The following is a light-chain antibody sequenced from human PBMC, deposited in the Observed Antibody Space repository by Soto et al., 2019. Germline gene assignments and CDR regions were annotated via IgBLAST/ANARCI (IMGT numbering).Light chain of an antibody. CDR2: KVD. V-gene: IGLV2-14*01. CDR3: SSYTTVPSPQWV. Sequence: QSALTQPASVSGSPGQSIPIPCSGRSSDLGGLNYVSWYQQHPGKVPKLIIYKVDNRPSGISDRFSASKSGNTASLTISGLQAEDEAHYYCSSYTTVPSPQWVFAGGTKVTVL. J-gene: IGLJ3*02. CDR1: SSDLGGLNY.